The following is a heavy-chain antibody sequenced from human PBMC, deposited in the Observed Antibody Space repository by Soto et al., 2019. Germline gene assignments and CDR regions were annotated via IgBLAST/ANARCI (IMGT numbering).Heavy chain of an antibody. J-gene: IGHJ6*02. CDR1: GGTFSSYA. CDR2: IIPIFGTA. V-gene: IGHV1-69*13. Sequence: ASVKVSCKASGGTFSSYAISWVRQAPGQGLEWMGGIIPIFGTANYAQKFQGRVTITADESTSTAYMELSSLRSEDTAVYYCARYRVVAATLYYYYGMDVWGPGTTVTVSS. D-gene: IGHD2-15*01. CDR3: ARYRVVAATLYYYYGMDV.